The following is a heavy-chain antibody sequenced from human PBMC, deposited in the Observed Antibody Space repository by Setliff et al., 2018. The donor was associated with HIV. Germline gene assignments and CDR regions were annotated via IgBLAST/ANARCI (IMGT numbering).Heavy chain of an antibody. CDR1: GFTFSSYS. V-gene: IGHV3-21*01. Sequence: LRLSCAASGFTFSSYSMNWVRQAPGKGLEWVSFISPSGTYIHYADSLKGRFTISRDNAKNSLYLQMNSLRAEDTAVYYCARDPPWNYDSSGYPYYFDYWGQGTLVTV. CDR2: ISPSGTYI. CDR3: ARDPPWNYDSSGYPYYFDY. J-gene: IGHJ4*02. D-gene: IGHD3-22*01.